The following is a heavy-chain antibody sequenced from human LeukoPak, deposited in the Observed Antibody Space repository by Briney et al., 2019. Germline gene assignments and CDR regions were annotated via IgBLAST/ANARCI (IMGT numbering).Heavy chain of an antibody. V-gene: IGHV4-59*01. CDR1: GGSISSYY. CDR2: IYYSGST. Sequence: SETLSLTCTVSGGSISSYYWSWIRQPPGKGLEWIGYIYYSGSTNYNPSLKSRVTISVDTSKNQFSLKLSSVTAADTAVYYCARVGGYYDSSGYYYYDYYYYYMDVWGRGTTVTVSS. D-gene: IGHD3-22*01. CDR3: ARVGGYYDSSGYYYYDYYYYYMDV. J-gene: IGHJ6*03.